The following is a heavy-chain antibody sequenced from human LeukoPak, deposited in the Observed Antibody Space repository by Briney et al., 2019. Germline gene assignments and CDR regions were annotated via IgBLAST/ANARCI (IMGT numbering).Heavy chain of an antibody. V-gene: IGHV4-61*08. CDR2: IDNSGST. CDR1: GGSVSSAGYY. Sequence: PSETLSLTCTVSGGSVSSAGYYWSWIRQPPGKGLEWIGYIDNSGSTNYYPSLKSRVTMSVDTSKNQFSLKLSSVTAADTAVYYCARAYCSGGSCYDYWGQGTLVTVSS. CDR3: ARAYCSGGSCYDY. D-gene: IGHD2-15*01. J-gene: IGHJ4*02.